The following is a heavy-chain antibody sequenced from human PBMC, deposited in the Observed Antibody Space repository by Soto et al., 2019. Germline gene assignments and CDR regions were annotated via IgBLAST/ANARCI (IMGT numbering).Heavy chain of an antibody. V-gene: IGHV4-30-2*01. CDR2: IYHSGST. D-gene: IGHD4-17*01. Sequence: QLQLQESGSGLVKPSQTLSLTCAVSGGSISSGGYSWSWIRQPPGKGLEWIGYIYHSGSTYYNPSLQSRVTISVDRSKNQFSLKLSSVNAADTAVYYCARAERDYGGNSGAFAIWGQGTMVTVSS. CDR1: GGSISSGGYS. CDR3: ARAERDYGGNSGAFAI. J-gene: IGHJ3*02.